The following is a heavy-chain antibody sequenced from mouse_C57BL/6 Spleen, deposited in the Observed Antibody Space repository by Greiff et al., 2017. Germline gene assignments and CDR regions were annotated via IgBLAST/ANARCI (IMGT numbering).Heavy chain of an antibody. CDR1: GYTFTDYY. CDR2: INPYNGGT. V-gene: IGHV1-19*01. CDR3: AREGLRRGTDY. D-gene: IGHD2-4*01. J-gene: IGHJ4*01. Sequence: VQLQQSGPVLVKPGASVKMSCKASGYTFTDYYMNWVKQSHGKSLEWIGVINPYNGGTSYNQKFKGKATLTVDKSSSTAYMELNSLTSEDSAVYYCAREGLRRGTDYWGQGTSVTVSS.